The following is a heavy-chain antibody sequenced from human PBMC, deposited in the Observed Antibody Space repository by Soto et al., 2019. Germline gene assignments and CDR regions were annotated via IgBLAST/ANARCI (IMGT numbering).Heavy chain of an antibody. V-gene: IGHV1-2*04. Sequence: QVQLVQSGAEVRKPGASVTVSCRSSGDSFNDYYIHWVRQAPGQGFEWMGWINPNGGVTKYAQKFKGWVSMTRDTSIRTVYMQLSRIRSDDTAVYYCARESGGATATLDYYYFYMDVWGTGTTVTVSS. D-gene: IGHD5-12*01. CDR1: GDSFNDYY. J-gene: IGHJ6*03. CDR2: INPNGGVT. CDR3: ARESGGATATLDYYYFYMDV.